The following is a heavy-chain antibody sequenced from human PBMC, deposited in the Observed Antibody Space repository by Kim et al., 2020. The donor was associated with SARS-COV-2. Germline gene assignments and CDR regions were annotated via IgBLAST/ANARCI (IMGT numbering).Heavy chain of an antibody. CDR1: GFTFSSYG. V-gene: IGHV3-30*18. J-gene: IGHJ6*02. CDR2: ISYVGSNK. D-gene: IGHD2-2*01. Sequence: GGSLRLSCAASGFTFSSYGMHWVRQAPGKGLEWVAVISYVGSNKYYADSVKGRFTISRDKSKNTLYLQMNSLRAEDTAVYYCAKDPTDCSSTSCYRGWVYYSYGMDVWGQGTTVTVSS. CDR3: AKDPTDCSSTSCYRGWVYYSYGMDV.